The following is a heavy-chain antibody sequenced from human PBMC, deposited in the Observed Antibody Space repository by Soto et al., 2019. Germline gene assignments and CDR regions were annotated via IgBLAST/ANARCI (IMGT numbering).Heavy chain of an antibody. CDR3: ARGEYCSGGSCYSSRKYYFDY. J-gene: IGHJ4*02. CDR2: ISSSSSYI. D-gene: IGHD2-15*01. CDR1: GFTFSSYS. V-gene: IGHV3-21*01. Sequence: EVQLVESGGGLVKPGGSLRLSCAASGFTFSSYSMNWVRQAPGKGLEWVSSISSSSSYIYYADSVKGRFTISGDNAKNSLYLQMNSLRAEDTAVYYCARGEYCSGGSCYSSRKYYFDYWGQGTLVTVSS.